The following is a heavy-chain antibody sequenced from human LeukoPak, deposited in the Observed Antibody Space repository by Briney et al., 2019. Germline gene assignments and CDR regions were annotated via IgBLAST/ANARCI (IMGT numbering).Heavy chain of an antibody. D-gene: IGHD3-3*01. Sequence: KSGGSLRLSCAASGFTFSNYAMSWVRQAPGEGLECVSAITASGSSTYYADSVKGRFTISRDNSKNTLYLQMSSLRAEDTALYYCARDYPIFGVVTIFDYWGQGVLVTVSS. J-gene: IGHJ4*02. CDR3: ARDYPIFGVVTIFDY. V-gene: IGHV3-23*01. CDR1: GFTFSNYA. CDR2: ITASGSST.